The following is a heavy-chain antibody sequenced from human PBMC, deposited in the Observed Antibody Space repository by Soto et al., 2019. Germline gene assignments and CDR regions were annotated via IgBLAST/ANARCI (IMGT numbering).Heavy chain of an antibody. CDR3: ARTHLEWLFLYYYYYGMDV. CDR1: GYTFTSYG. CDR2: ISAYNGNT. Sequence: QVQLVQSGAEVKKPGASVKVSCKASGYTFTSYGISWVRQAPGQGLEWMGWISAYNGNTNYAQKLQGRVSMTTDTSTSTAYMELRSLRSDDTAVYYCARTHLEWLFLYYYYYGMDVWGQGTTVTVSS. J-gene: IGHJ6*02. V-gene: IGHV1-18*04. D-gene: IGHD3-3*01.